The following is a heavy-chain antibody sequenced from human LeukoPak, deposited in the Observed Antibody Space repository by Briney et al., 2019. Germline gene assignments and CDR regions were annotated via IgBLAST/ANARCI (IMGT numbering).Heavy chain of an antibody. CDR2: IYYSGST. CDR1: GGSISSNSYY. Sequence: PSETLSLTCAVSGGSISSNSYYWGWIRQPPGKGLEWIGSIYYSGSTYYNPSLKSRVTISVDTSKNQFSLKLSSVTAADTAVYYCARCYGDYVFGYYYYMDVWGKGTTVTISS. D-gene: IGHD4-17*01. CDR3: ARCYGDYVFGYYYYMDV. V-gene: IGHV4-39*01. J-gene: IGHJ6*03.